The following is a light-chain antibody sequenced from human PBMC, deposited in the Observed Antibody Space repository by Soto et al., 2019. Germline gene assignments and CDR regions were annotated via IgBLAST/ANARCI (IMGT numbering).Light chain of an antibody. V-gene: IGKV3-20*01. CDR3: QQYVSWT. Sequence: EIVLTQSPGTLSVSPGERATLSCRASQTISSNYLAWYQQKPGQAPSLLIYGTSSRATGIPDRFSGSGSGTDFTLTIIRLEPEDSEIYYCQQYVSWTFGQGTKVEIK. CDR1: QTISSNY. J-gene: IGKJ1*01. CDR2: GTS.